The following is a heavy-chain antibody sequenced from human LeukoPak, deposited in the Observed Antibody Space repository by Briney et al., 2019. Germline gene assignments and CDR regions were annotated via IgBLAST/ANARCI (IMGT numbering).Heavy chain of an antibody. Sequence: GGSLRLSCVASGFSFNNYAMNWVRQAPGKGLEWVSLIIGSSGSTFYADAVKGRFTISRDKSKNTLYLQMNSLRAEDTAVYYCAKGAYDYIEIAYFDYWGQGSLVTVSS. CDR3: AKGAYDYIEIAYFDY. CDR2: IIGSSGST. J-gene: IGHJ4*02. V-gene: IGHV3-23*01. CDR1: GFSFNNYA. D-gene: IGHD5-12*01.